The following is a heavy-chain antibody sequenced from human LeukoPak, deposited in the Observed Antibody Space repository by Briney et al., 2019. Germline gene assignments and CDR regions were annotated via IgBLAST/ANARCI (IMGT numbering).Heavy chain of an antibody. CDR2: IIPIFGTA. V-gene: IGHV1-69*13. Sequence: ASVKVSCKASGGTFSSYAISWVRQAPGQGLEWMGGIIPIFGTANYAQKFQGRVTITADESTSTAYMELSSLRSEDTAVYYCARALVVAADHPSDYWGQGTLVTVSS. D-gene: IGHD2-15*01. CDR1: GGTFSSYA. CDR3: ARALVVAADHPSDY. J-gene: IGHJ4*02.